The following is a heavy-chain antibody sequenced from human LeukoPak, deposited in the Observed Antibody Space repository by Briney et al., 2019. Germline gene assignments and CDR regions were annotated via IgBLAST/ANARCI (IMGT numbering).Heavy chain of an antibody. Sequence: PGGSLRLSCAASGFTFSTYAMSWVRQAPGKGLEWVSAMSGSGGSTKYADSVKGRFTISRDDSKNTLFLQMNSLRAEDTAVYDCAKDGYTSSLNHPGAAEFDYWGQGTLVTVSS. D-gene: IGHD6-6*01. V-gene: IGHV3-23*01. CDR2: MSGSGGST. CDR1: GFTFSTYA. CDR3: AKDGYTSSLNHPGAAEFDY. J-gene: IGHJ4*02.